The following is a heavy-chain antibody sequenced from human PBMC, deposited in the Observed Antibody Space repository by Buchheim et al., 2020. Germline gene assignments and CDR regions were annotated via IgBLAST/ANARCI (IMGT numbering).Heavy chain of an antibody. D-gene: IGHD6-19*01. CDR2: MNPNSGNT. CDR3: ARAPGGLRSSGWYLPPSRNWFDP. V-gene: IGHV1-8*01. Sequence: QVQLVQSGAEVKKPGASVKVSCKASGYTFTSYDINWVRQATGQGLEWMGWMNPNSGNTGYAQKFQGRVTMTRNPSISTAYMELSSLRSEDTAVYYCARAPGGLRSSGWYLPPSRNWFDPWGQGTL. J-gene: IGHJ5*02. CDR1: GYTFTSYD.